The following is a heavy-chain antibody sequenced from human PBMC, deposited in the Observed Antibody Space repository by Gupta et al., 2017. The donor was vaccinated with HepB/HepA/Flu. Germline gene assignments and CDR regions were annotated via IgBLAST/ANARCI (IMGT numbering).Heavy chain of an antibody. V-gene: IGHV3-13*01. J-gene: IGHJ4*02. CDR2: IGTAGDT. CDR1: GFTFSSYA. D-gene: IGHD6-19*01. CDR3: AARGVHSSGGFDY. Sequence: EVQLVESGGGLVQPGGSLRLSCAASGFTFSSYAMHWVRQATGKGLEWVSAIGTAGDTYYPGSVKGRFTISRENAKNSLYLQMNSLRAGDTAVYYCAARGVHSSGGFDYWGQGTLVTVSS.